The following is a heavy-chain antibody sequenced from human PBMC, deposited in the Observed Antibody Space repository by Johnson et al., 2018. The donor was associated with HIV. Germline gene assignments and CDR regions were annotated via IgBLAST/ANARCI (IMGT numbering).Heavy chain of an antibody. J-gene: IGHJ3*02. Sequence: VQLVESGGGVARPGGSLRLSCAASGFTFDDYGMNWVRQAPGKGLEWVSGINDKGDNTYYASSVKGRFSISRDNSKNTLYLQMNSLRAEDTAVYYCAKDTPLFAFDIWGQGTMVTVSS. CDR1: GFTFDDYG. V-gene: IGHV3-20*04. CDR2: INDKGDNT. CDR3: AKDTPLFAFDI.